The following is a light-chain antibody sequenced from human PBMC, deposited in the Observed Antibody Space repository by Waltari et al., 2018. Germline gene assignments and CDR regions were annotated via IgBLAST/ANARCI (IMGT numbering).Light chain of an antibody. CDR3: QQGSVLPLT. CDR1: QSVFND. CDR2: DTS. Sequence: EIVLTQSPATLSLSAGERPTLSCRASQSVFNDLAWYQQKPGQAPSLLIYDTSKRATGIPARFSGSGSETDFTLTISNLEAEDFALYFCQQGSVLPLTFGGGTKVDIK. V-gene: IGKV3-11*01. J-gene: IGKJ4*01.